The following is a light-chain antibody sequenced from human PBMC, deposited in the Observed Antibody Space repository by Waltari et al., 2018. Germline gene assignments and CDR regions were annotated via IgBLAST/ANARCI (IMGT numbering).Light chain of an antibody. CDR1: TSDIISDTH. CDR2: DVN. J-gene: IGLJ3*02. Sequence: QSALTQPASVTGSPGQPITTRCTAPTSDIISDTHVPWYPPHPGKATTVMIYDVNNRPSGVSVLFSGSRSGNTASLTVSGLQAEDEADYYCSSYTSISTWVFGGGTKLTVV. V-gene: IGLV2-14*03. CDR3: SSYTSISTWV.